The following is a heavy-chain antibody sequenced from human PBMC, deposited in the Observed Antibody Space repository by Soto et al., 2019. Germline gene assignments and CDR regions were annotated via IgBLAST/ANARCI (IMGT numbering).Heavy chain of an antibody. CDR3: ARLNDYGGPGIGFDP. Sequence: GGSLRLSCAASGFTFSRYNMNWVRQAPGKGLEWLSYISSSSSTIYSADSVEGRFTISRDNAKKTLYLQMNNLRAEDTAVYYCARLNDYGGPGIGFDPWGQGTLVTVSS. D-gene: IGHD4-17*01. CDR2: ISSSSSTI. CDR1: GFTFSRYN. J-gene: IGHJ5*02. V-gene: IGHV3-48*04.